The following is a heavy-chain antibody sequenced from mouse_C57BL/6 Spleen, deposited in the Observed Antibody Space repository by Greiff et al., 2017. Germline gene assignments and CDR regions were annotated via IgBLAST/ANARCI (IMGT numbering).Heavy chain of an antibody. D-gene: IGHD1-1*01. CDR1: GYTFTSYW. CDR2: IYPGSGST. J-gene: IGHJ3*01. Sequence: QVQLQQPGAELVKPGASVKMSCKASGYTFTSYWITWVKQRPGQGLEWIGDIYPGSGSTNYNEKFKSKATLTVDTASSTAYMQLSSLTSEYSAVYYCARPDYDGSSYEIAWFAYWGQGTLVTVSA. CDR3: ARPDYDGSSYEIAWFAY. V-gene: IGHV1-55*01.